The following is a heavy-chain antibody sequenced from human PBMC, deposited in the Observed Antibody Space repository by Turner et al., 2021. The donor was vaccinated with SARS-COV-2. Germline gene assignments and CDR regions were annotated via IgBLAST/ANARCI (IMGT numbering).Heavy chain of an antibody. CDR1: GFTFSSYA. J-gene: IGHJ4*02. V-gene: IGHV3-23*01. CDR2: MSGSGGTT. CDR3: ARDPNSGASL. Sequence: EVQLLESGGGLVQPGGSLRLSCAASGFTFSSYALSWVRQAPGKGLEWVSTMSGSGGTTYYADSVKGRFTISRDNSKNTLYLQMNSLRAEDTAVYYCARDPNSGASLWGQGILVTVSS. D-gene: IGHD2-15*01.